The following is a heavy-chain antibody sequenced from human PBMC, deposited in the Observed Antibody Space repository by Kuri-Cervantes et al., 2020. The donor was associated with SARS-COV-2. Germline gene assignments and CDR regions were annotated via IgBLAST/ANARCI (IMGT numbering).Heavy chain of an antibody. J-gene: IGHJ3*02. Sequence: SVKVSCKASGYTFTGYYMHWVRQAPGQGLEWMGGIIPIFGTANYAQKFQGRVTITADESTSTAYMELSSLRSEDTAVYYCARVAARGALGAFDIWGQGTMVTVSS. CDR3: ARVAARGALGAFDI. CDR1: GYTFTGYY. CDR2: IIPIFGTA. V-gene: IGHV1-69*13. D-gene: IGHD6-6*01.